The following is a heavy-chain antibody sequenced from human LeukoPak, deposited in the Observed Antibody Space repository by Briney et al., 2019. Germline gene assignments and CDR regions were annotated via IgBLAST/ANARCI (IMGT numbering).Heavy chain of an antibody. CDR3: ARGGAYYYYMDV. CDR2: ISSTSRHI. CDR1: GFTFSSYA. J-gene: IGHJ6*03. D-gene: IGHD4/OR15-4a*01. Sequence: GGSLRLSCAASGFTFSSYAMSWVRQAPGKGLEWVSSISSTSRHIYYADSVKGRFTISRDNAKNSLYLQMNSLRAEDTAVYYCARGGAYYYYMDVWGKGTTVTVSS. V-gene: IGHV3-21*01.